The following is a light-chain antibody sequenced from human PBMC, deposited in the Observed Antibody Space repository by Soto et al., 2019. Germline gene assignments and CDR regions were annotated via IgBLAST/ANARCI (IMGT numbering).Light chain of an antibody. J-gene: IGKJ1*01. Sequence: EIIMTQSPATLSVSPGERATFSCRASQSVSSSLAWHQQKPGQPPRLLIYGASTRATGIPARFSGSGSGTDFTLTISSLQSEDFAVYYFQKYKNWHRTFGQGTKVESK. V-gene: IGKV3D-15*01. CDR3: QKYKNWHRT. CDR1: QSVSSS. CDR2: GAS.